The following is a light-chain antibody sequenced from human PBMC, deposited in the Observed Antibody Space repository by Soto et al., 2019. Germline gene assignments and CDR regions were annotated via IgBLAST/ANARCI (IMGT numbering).Light chain of an antibody. J-gene: IGKJ1*01. CDR2: DAS. CDR1: QSISRW. CDR3: QQYNSYSTWT. Sequence: DICMTQSPSTLSASVVDRVAITCRAIQSISRWLAWYQQKPGKDPKILIYDASILKSGVPSRLSGSASGTEFTLTISSLQPDDFATYYCQQYNSYSTWTFGQGTKVDIK. V-gene: IGKV1-5*01.